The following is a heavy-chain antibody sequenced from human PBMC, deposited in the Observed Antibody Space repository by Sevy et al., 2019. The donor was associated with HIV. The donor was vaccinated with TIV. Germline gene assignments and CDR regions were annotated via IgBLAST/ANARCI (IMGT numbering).Heavy chain of an antibody. V-gene: IGHV3-9*01. CDR1: GFTFSDYY. CDR3: AKGQQLITQSGSYFYYGMNV. Sequence: GGSLRLSCAASGFTFSDYYMSWIRQAPGKGLEWVSGISWNGADIGFAASVKGRFTISRDNAKSSVYLQINSLTPEDTGVYYCAKGQQLITQSGSYFYYGMNVWGQGTTVTVSS. J-gene: IGHJ6*02. D-gene: IGHD6-13*01. CDR2: ISWNGADI.